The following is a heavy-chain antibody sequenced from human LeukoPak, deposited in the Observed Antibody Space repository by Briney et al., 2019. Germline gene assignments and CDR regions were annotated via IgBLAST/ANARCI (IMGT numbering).Heavy chain of an antibody. CDR3: ARLDSSSWYGGGALDY. D-gene: IGHD6-13*01. V-gene: IGHV4-34*01. CDR2: INHSGST. Sequence: SETLSLTCAVYGGSFSGYYWSWIRQPPGKGLEWIGEINHSGSTNYNPSLKSRVTISVDRSKNQFSLKLSSVTAADTAVYYCARLDSSSWYGGGALDYWGQGTLVTVSS. J-gene: IGHJ4*02. CDR1: GGSFSGYY.